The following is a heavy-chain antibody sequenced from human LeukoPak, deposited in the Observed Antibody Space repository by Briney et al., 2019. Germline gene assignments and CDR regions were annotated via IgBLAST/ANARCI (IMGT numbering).Heavy chain of an antibody. Sequence: GEYLKISCKGSEYSFTNYWIGWVRQMPGQGLEWMGIIFPGDSDTRYSPSFQGQVTISADKSISTAYLQWSSLKASDTAIYYCASEYCSGGNCYFDYWGQGTLVTVSS. CDR1: EYSFTNYW. V-gene: IGHV5-51*01. CDR2: IFPGDSDT. D-gene: IGHD2-15*01. CDR3: ASEYCSGGNCYFDY. J-gene: IGHJ4*02.